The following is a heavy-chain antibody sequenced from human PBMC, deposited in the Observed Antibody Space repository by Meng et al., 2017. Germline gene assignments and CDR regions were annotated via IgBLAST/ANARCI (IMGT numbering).Heavy chain of an antibody. CDR1: GDSVTVGSHY. J-gene: IGHJ4*02. Sequence: QLKESDPGLVRPSATLPLTCTVSGDSVTVGSHYCSWIRQTPGKGLEWIGYIDSGGSTSSNPSLRSRVTISVDTSNNQFSLKLSSVTAADTAVFYCARTRGDYYFDYWGQGTLVTVSS. CDR3: ARTRGDYYFDY. CDR2: IDSGGST. D-gene: IGHD3-16*01. V-gene: IGHV4-61*01.